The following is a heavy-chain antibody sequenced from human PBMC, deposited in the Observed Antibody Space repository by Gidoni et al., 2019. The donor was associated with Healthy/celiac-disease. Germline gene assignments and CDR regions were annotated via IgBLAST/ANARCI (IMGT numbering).Heavy chain of an antibody. CDR2: IDPSDSYT. CDR1: GYSFTSYW. D-gene: IGHD6-13*01. J-gene: IGHJ2*01. Sequence: CRGSGYSFTSYWISWVRQMPGKGLEWMGRIDPSDSYTNYSPSFQGHVTISADKSISTAYLQWSSLKASDTAMYYCARLNNSIAAAGYFDLWGRGTLVTVSS. CDR3: ARLNNSIAAAGYFDL. V-gene: IGHV5-10-1*01.